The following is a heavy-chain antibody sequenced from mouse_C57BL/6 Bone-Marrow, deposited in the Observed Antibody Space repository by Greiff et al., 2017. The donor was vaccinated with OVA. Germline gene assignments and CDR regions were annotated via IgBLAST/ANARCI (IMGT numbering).Heavy chain of an antibody. V-gene: IGHV1-19*01. CDR2: INPYNGGT. Sequence: VQLQQSGPVLVKPGASVKMSCKASGYTFTDYYMNWVKQSHGKSLEWIGVINPYNGGTSYNQKFKGKATLTVDKSSSTAYMELSSLTSEDSAVYYCARCTRVVAYYFDFGGRGTTITVTA. J-gene: IGHJ2*01. CDR1: GYTFTDYY. CDR3: ARCTRVVAYYFDF. D-gene: IGHD1-1*01.